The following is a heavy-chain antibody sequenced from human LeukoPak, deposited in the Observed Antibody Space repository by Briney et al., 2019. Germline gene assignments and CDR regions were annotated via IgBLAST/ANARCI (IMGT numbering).Heavy chain of an antibody. D-gene: IGHD5-12*01. CDR2: ISSSGSTI. CDR1: GFTFSSYA. CDR3: ARARATACDY. V-gene: IGHV3-48*04. Sequence: GGSLRLSCAASGFTFSSYAMSWVRQAPGKGLEWVSYISSSGSTIYYADSVKGRFTISRDNAKNSLYLQMNSLRAEDTAVYYCARARATACDYWGQGTLVTVSS. J-gene: IGHJ4*02.